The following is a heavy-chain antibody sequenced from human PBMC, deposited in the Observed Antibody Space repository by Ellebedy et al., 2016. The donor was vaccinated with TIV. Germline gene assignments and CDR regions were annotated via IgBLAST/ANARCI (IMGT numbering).Heavy chain of an antibody. CDR3: ARDELGPTGY. D-gene: IGHD6-13*01. V-gene: IGHV4-39*07. CDR2: VNSTGSN. J-gene: IGHJ4*02. CDR1: GDSISSSTYY. Sequence: MPSETLSLTCTVSGDSISSSTYYWGWIRQAPGKGLEWIASVNSTGSNYYNPSLKSRVTLSVDASKNQFSLKLRSMTAADTAVYFCARDELGPTGYWGQGTLVIVSS.